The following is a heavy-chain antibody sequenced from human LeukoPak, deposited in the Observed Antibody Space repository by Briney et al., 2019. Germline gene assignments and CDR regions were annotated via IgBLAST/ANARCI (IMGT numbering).Heavy chain of an antibody. CDR3: ARDLDIAVAGFDY. V-gene: IGHV3-33*05. J-gene: IGHJ4*02. D-gene: IGHD6-19*01. Sequence: GGSLRLSCAASGFTFSSYGMHWVRQAPGKGLEWVAVISYDGSNKYYADSVKGRFTISRDNSKNTQYLQMNSLRAEDTAVYYCARDLDIAVAGFDYWGQGTLVTVSS. CDR2: ISYDGSNK. CDR1: GFTFSSYG.